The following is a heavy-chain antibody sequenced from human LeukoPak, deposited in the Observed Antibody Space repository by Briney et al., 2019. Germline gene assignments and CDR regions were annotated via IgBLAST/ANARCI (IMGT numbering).Heavy chain of an antibody. D-gene: IGHD5-24*01. Sequence: GESLKISCKGSGYSFTSYWIGWVRQMPGKGLEWMGIIYPGDSDTRYSPSFQGQVTISADKSISTAYLQWSSLKASDTAMYYCARRRTMATIPYYFDYWGQGTLVTVSS. CDR2: IYPGDSDT. CDR3: ARRRTMATIPYYFDY. CDR1: GYSFTSYW. V-gene: IGHV5-51*01. J-gene: IGHJ4*02.